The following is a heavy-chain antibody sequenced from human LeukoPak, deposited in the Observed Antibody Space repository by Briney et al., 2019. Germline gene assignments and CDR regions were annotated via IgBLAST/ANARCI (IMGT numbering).Heavy chain of an antibody. CDR3: AREGRYCSSTSCFRRSGMDV. Sequence: GGSLRLSCAAAGFTFSSYAMHWVRQAPGKGLEWVAVISYDGSNKYYADSVKGRFTISRDNSKNTLYLQMNSLRAEDTAVYYGAREGRYCSSTSCFRRSGMDVWGQGTTVTVSS. CDR2: ISYDGSNK. J-gene: IGHJ6*02. CDR1: GFTFSSYA. D-gene: IGHD2-2*01. V-gene: IGHV3-30-3*01.